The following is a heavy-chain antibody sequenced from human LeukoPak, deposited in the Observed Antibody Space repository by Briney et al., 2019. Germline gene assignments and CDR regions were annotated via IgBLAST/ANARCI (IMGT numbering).Heavy chain of an antibody. D-gene: IGHD3-10*01. CDR1: GLSFKTYG. CDR2: ICYDGSNR. J-gene: IGHJ4*02. V-gene: IGHV3-33*03. Sequence: RAGGSLRLSCAASGLSFKTYGMHWVRQAPGKGLEWVATICYDGSNRFYADSVKGRFTISRDNSKSTLYLQMNSLRAEDTAVYFCASGLVGGSFDYWGQGTLVTVFS. CDR3: ASGLVGGSFDY.